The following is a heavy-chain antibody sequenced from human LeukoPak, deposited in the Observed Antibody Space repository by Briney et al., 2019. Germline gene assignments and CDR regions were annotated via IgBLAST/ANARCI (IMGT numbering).Heavy chain of an antibody. CDR3: AKDRETFSSYGYFDY. CDR1: GFTFSTYD. V-gene: IGHV3-30*02. Sequence: PGGSLRLSCATSGFTFSTYDMHWVRQAPGKGLEWVAHIRYDGLKKRYADSARGRVTVSRDNSKNTLYLQMNSLGAEDTAVYYCAKDRETFSSYGYFDYWGQGTLVPVSS. CDR2: IRYDGLKK. J-gene: IGHJ4*02. D-gene: IGHD2-21*01.